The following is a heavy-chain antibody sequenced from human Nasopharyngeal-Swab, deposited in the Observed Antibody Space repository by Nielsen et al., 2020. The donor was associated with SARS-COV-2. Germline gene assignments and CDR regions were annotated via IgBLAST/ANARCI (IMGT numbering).Heavy chain of an antibody. J-gene: IGHJ4*02. CDR3: ARARVPGYSGGWGIDY. CDR2: SSSSGST. D-gene: IGHD6-19*01. CDR1: GGSFSDYY. Sequence: SETLSLTCAVYGGSFSDYYWSWIRQPPGKGLEWIGYSSSSGSTSYNPSITSRVTMSLDTSKNQFSLKLSSVTAADSAVYYCARARVPGYSGGWGIDYWGQGTLVTVSS. V-gene: IGHV4-59*01.